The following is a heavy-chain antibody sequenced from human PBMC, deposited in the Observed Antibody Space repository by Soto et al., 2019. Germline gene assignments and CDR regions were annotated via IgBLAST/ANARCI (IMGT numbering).Heavy chain of an antibody. CDR3: ARGRRPGVLAAIRTYYFDY. D-gene: IGHD2-2*01. J-gene: IGHJ4*02. Sequence: ASVKVSCKASGYTFTSYDINWVRQATGQGLEWMGWMNPNSGNTGYAQKFQGRVTMTRNTSISTAYMELSSLRSEDTAVYYCARGRRPGVLAAIRTYYFDYWGQGTLVTVSS. CDR2: MNPNSGNT. V-gene: IGHV1-8*01. CDR1: GYTFTSYD.